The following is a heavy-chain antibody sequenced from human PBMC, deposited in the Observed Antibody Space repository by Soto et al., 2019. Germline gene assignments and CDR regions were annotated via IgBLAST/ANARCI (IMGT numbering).Heavy chain of an antibody. CDR2: IIPIFGTA. CDR3: ARAAYCGGDCYRGYFQH. CDR1: GGTFSSYA. V-gene: IGHV1-69*06. D-gene: IGHD2-21*02. J-gene: IGHJ1*01. Sequence: SVKVSCKASGGTFSSYAISWVRQAPGQGLEWMGGIIPIFGTANYTQKFQGRVTITADKSTSTAYMELSSLRSEDTAVYYCARAAYCGGDCYRGYFQHWGQGTLVTVSS.